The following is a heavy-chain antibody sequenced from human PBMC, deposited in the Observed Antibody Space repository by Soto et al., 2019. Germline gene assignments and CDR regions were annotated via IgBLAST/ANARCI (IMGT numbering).Heavy chain of an antibody. CDR1: GGSFSAYF. CDR2: INHSGST. J-gene: IGHJ5*02. CDR3: ARSNWFDP. V-gene: IGHV4-34*01. D-gene: IGHD4-4*01. Sequence: QVQLQQWGAGLSKPSETLSLTCAVYGGSFSAYFWTWIRQPPGKGLEWIGEINHSGSTNYNPSLKSRVTISVDTSKSQFSLKLSFVTAADTAVYYCARSNWFDPWGRGTLVTVSS.